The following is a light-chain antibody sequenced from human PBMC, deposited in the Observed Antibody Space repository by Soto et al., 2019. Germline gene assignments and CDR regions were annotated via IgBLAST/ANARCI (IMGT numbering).Light chain of an antibody. CDR2: EVS. V-gene: IGLV2-14*01. J-gene: IGLJ2*01. CDR3: SSYTSSSTVV. Sequence: QSALTQPASVSGSPGQSITISCTGTSSDVGTYKYVSWYQQHPGKAPKLMIYEVSNRPSGVSNRFYGSKSGNTASLPISGLQAEDEADYYCSSYTSSSTVVFGGGTKLTVL. CDR1: SSDVGTYKY.